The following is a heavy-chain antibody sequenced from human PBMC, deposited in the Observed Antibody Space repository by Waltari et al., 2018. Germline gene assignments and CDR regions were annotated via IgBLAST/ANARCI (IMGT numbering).Heavy chain of an antibody. Sequence: QVQLQESGPGLVKPSQTLSLTCTVSGGSISSGSYYWSWIRQPAGKELEWIGRNYTTGSTNYNPSLKRRGTISVEASKNQFALKVSCVTAADTAVDYCARGGWYYFDYWGQGTLVTVSS. J-gene: IGHJ4*02. CDR3: ARGGWYYFDY. CDR1: GGSISSGSYY. V-gene: IGHV4-61*02. D-gene: IGHD6-19*01. CDR2: NYTTGST.